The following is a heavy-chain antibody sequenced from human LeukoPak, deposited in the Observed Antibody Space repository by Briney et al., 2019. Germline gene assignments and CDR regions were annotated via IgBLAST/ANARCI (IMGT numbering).Heavy chain of an antibody. CDR3: ARPLVGDALDY. CDR2: IWYDGSNE. D-gene: IGHD1-26*01. J-gene: IGHJ4*02. Sequence: PGRSLSLSCAASGFTFSRYGMHWVRQAPGKGLEWVAVIWYDGSNEYYADSVKGRFTIFRDNSKNTLHLQMNSLRAEDTAVYYCARPLVGDALDYWGQGTLVTVSS. CDR1: GFTFSRYG. V-gene: IGHV3-33*01.